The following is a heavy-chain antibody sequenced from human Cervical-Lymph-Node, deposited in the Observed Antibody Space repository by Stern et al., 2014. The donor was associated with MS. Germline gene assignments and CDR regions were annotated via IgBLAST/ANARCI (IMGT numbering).Heavy chain of an antibody. CDR3: ATRSGYNTYYYGLDV. CDR2: IISIFDTI. D-gene: IGHD5-24*01. J-gene: IGHJ6*02. Sequence: VQLVQSGAEVKKPESSVKVSCKASGGTFKKYAFIWVRQAPGQGLEWMGGIISIFDTINYARKFQGRITITADESTSTVYMELTNLKSEDTAVYYCATRSGYNTYYYGLDVWGQGTTVTVSS. V-gene: IGHV1-69*12. CDR1: GGTFKKYA.